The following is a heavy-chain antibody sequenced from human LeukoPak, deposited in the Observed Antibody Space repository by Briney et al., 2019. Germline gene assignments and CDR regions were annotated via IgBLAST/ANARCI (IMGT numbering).Heavy chain of an antibody. CDR3: AGSTSQNYYYMDV. Sequence: SETLSLTCTVSGYSINSAYYWGWVRQPPGKGLEWIGTIYPSGSTYYDPSLRSRVTISLDTSTNHFSMKLSSVTAADTAVYYCAGSTSQNYYYMDVWGKGTTVTVSS. D-gene: IGHD2-2*01. J-gene: IGHJ6*03. CDR2: IYPSGST. V-gene: IGHV4-38-2*02. CDR1: GYSINSAYY.